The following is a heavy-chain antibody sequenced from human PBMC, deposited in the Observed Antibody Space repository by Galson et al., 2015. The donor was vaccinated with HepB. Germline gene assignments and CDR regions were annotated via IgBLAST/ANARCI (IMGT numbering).Heavy chain of an antibody. CDR1: GFTFSDYY. V-gene: IGHV3-11*06. CDR2: ISSSSSYT. CDR3: ARGRLIQYYYDSSGYQDFDY. D-gene: IGHD3-22*01. J-gene: IGHJ4*02. Sequence: SLRLSCAASGFTFSDYYMSWIRQAPGKGLEWVSYISSSSSYTNYADSVKGRFTISRDNAKNSLYLQMNSLRAEDTAVYYCARGRLIQYYYDSSGYQDFDYWGQGTLVTVSS.